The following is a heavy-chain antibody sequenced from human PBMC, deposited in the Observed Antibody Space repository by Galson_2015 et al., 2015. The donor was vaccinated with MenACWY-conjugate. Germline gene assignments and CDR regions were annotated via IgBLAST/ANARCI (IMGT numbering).Heavy chain of an antibody. CDR2: ITDTDYA. CDR1: GFTFSSYA. D-gene: IGHD3-10*02. Sequence: SLRLSCAASGFTFSSYAMNWVRQAPGKGLEWVSSITDTDYARYADSVKGRFTISRDNSKNTLYLQMDTLRADDTAVYYCAKDDFCSGPDGWGQGTLVTVSS. J-gene: IGHJ4*02. V-gene: IGHV3-23*01. CDR3: AKDDFCSGPDG.